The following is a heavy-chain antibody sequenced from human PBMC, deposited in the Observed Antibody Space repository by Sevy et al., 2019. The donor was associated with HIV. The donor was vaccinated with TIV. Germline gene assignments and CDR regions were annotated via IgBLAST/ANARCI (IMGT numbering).Heavy chain of an antibody. J-gene: IGHJ6*02. CDR2: INPNSGGT. V-gene: IGHV1-2*02. D-gene: IGHD3-3*01. CDR1: GYTFTGYY. CDR3: ARGADVLRFLEWLSHGMDV. Sequence: ASVKVSCKASGYTFTGYYMHWVRQAPGQGLEWMGWINPNSGGTNYAQKFQGRVTMTRDTSISTVYMELSRLRSDDTAVYYCARGADVLRFLEWLSHGMDVWGQGTTVTVSS.